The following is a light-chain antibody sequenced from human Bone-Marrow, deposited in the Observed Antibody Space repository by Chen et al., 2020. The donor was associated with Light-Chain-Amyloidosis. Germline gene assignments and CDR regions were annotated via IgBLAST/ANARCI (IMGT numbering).Light chain of an antibody. J-gene: IGKJ1*01. V-gene: IGKV1-5*03. CDR1: QSINNW. Sequence: DIQMTQSPSTLSASDGDRVTITCRASQSINNWLAWYQQKPGKAPKLLLYKSSTLERGVPSKFSGSGSGTEFTLTIRSLQPDDFATYYCQQYKSLPWTFGQGTKVEI. CDR3: QQYKSLPWT. CDR2: KSS.